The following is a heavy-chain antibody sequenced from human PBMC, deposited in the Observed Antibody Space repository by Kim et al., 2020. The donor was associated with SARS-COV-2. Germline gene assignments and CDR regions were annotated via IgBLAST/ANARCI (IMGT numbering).Heavy chain of an antibody. V-gene: IGHV1-46*01. Sequence: ASVKVSCKASGYTFTSYYMHWVRQAPGQGLEWMGIINPSGGSPSYAQKFQGRVTITRDTSTSTVYMELSSLRSEDTAVYYCARATISYYYYYGMDVWGQGTTVTVSS. CDR3: ARATISYYYYYGMDV. CDR2: INPSGGSP. D-gene: IGHD3-3*01. J-gene: IGHJ6*02. CDR1: GYTFTSYY.